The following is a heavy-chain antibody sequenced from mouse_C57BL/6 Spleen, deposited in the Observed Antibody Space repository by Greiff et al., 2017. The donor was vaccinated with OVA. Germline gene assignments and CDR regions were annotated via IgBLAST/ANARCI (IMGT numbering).Heavy chain of an antibody. D-gene: IGHD1-1*01. CDR1: GYAFSSYW. V-gene: IGHV1-80*01. J-gene: IGHJ3*01. CDR3: ARHYYGSSYEDSD. CDR2: IYPGDGDT. Sequence: QVQLQQSGAELVKPGASVKISCKASGYAFSSYWMNWVKQRPGKGLEWIGQIYPGDGDTNYNGKFKGKATLTADKSSSTAYMQLSSLTSEDSAVYCCARHYYGSSYEDSDWGQGTLVTVSA.